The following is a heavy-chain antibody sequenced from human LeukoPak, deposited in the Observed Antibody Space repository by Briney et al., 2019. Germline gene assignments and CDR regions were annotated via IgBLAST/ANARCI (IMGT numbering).Heavy chain of an antibody. J-gene: IGHJ4*02. CDR3: ARDRSPGNFDY. D-gene: IGHD3-10*01. CDR1: VLTFSSYS. Sequence: GGSLRLSCAASVLTFSSYSMHWVRQTPVKGLEWVSSISSSSSYIYYADSVKGRFTISRDNAKNSLYLQMNSLRAEDTAVYYCARDRSPGNFDYWGQGTLVTVSS. V-gene: IGHV3-21*01. CDR2: ISSSSSYI.